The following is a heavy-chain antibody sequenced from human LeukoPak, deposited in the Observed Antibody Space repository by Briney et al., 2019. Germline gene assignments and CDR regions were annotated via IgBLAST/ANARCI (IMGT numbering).Heavy chain of an antibody. D-gene: IGHD2-2*03. Sequence: GGSLRLPCAASGFTFRSYAMSWVRQAPRKGLEWVSVISGGGGDTYNADSVKGRFTISRDNSKNTLYLQMNSLRAEDTAVYYCARHGYCSGTTCYQDYWGQGTLVTVSS. J-gene: IGHJ4*02. CDR1: GFTFRSYA. CDR2: ISGGGGDT. CDR3: ARHGYCSGTTCYQDY. V-gene: IGHV3-23*01.